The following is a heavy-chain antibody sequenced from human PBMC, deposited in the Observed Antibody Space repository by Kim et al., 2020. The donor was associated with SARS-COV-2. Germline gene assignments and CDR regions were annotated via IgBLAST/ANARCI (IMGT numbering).Heavy chain of an antibody. CDR1: GGSVSSGSYY. V-gene: IGHV4-61*01. D-gene: IGHD4-17*01. J-gene: IGHJ4*02. Sequence: SETLSLTCTVSGGSVSSGSYYWSWIRQPPGKGLEWIGYIYYSGSTNYNPSLKSRVTISVDTSKNQFSLKLSSVTAADTAVYYCARSGGGGDYPNLIDYWGQGTLVTVSS. CDR2: IYYSGST. CDR3: ARSGGGGDYPNLIDY.